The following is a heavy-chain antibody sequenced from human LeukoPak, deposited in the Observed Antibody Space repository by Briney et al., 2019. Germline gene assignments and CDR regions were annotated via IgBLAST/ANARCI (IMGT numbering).Heavy chain of an antibody. CDR1: GFTFSNAW. D-gene: IGHD1-26*01. V-gene: IGHV3-15*01. CDR2: IKGKSDGETT. Sequence: PGGSLRLSCAASGFTFSNAWMSWVRQAPGKGLEWVGRIKGKSDGETTDYAAPVKGRFTISRDDSKNTLYLQMNSLRTEDTAVYYCAKDVESYPYYFDYWGQGTLVTVSS. CDR3: AKDVESYPYYFDY. J-gene: IGHJ4*02.